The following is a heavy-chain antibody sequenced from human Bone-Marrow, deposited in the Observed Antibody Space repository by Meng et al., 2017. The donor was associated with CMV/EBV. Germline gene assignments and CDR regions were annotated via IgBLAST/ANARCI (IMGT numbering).Heavy chain of an antibody. CDR3: AKQGIQAARGGYYYYYGMDV. V-gene: IGHV3-13*01. D-gene: IGHD2-2*01. J-gene: IGHJ6*02. Sequence: GESLKISCAASGFTFSSYDMHWVRQATGKGLEWVSAIGTAGDTYYPGSVKGRFTISRENAKNSLYLQMNSLRAGDTAVYYCAKQGIQAARGGYYYYYGMDVWGQGTTVTVSS. CDR2: IGTAGDT. CDR1: GFTFSSYD.